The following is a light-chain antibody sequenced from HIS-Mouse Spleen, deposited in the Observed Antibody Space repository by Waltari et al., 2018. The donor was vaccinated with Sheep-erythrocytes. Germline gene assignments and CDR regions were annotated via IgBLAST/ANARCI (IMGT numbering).Light chain of an antibody. Sequence: EIVLTQSPATLSLSPGERATLSCRASQSVSSYLAWYQQKPGQPPRLLIYAASNRATGIPARFSGSGSGTDFTLTISSLEPEDFAVYYCQQRSNWYTFGQGTKLEIK. V-gene: IGKV3-11*01. CDR3: QQRSNWYT. CDR2: AAS. CDR1: QSVSSY. J-gene: IGKJ2*01.